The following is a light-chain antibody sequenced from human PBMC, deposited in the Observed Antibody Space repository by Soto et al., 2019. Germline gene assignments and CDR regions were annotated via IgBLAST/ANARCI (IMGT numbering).Light chain of an antibody. CDR1: SIDIGAYKY. CDR3: CSYAGGNSLV. Sequence: QSVLTQPPSASGSPGQSVTISCTGTSIDIGAYKYVSWYQQQPGNAPKLIINEVSKRPSGVPDRFAGSKSGNTASLTVSGLRAEDEADYYCCSYAGGNSLVFGGGTKLTVL. CDR2: EVS. J-gene: IGLJ3*02. V-gene: IGLV2-8*01.